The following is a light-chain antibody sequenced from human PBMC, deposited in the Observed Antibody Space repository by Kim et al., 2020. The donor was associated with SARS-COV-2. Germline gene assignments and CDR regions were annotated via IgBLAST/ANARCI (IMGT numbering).Light chain of an antibody. J-gene: IGLJ3*02. CDR3: LLSYTGYKM. CDR2: DTN. V-gene: IGLV7-46*01. Sequence: QAVVTQESSLTVSPGGTVTLTCGSSTGPVTSGHYPYWIQQKPGQAPRTLITDTNNRHSWNPARFSGSLVGGKAALTLSGAQPEDEAEYYCLLSYTGYKMFGGGTKVTVL. CDR1: TGPVTSGHY.